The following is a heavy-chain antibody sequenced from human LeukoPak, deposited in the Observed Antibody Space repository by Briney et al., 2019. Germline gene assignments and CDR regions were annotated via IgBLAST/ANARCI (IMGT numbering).Heavy chain of an antibody. V-gene: IGHV3-33*06. Sequence: PGGSLRLSCAASGFTFSHYGMHWVRQAPGQGLEWVAVIWHDGSSRYYADSVKGRFTISRDNSRNTVYLQMNSLRAEDTAVYYCGKDAQRGFDYSNSLEYWGQGNLVTVSS. CDR3: GKDAQRGFDYSNSLEY. J-gene: IGHJ4*02. CDR2: IWHDGSSR. CDR1: GFTFSHYG. D-gene: IGHD4-11*01.